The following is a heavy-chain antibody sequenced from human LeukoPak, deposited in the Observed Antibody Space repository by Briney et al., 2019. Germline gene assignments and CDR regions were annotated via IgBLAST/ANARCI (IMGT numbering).Heavy chain of an antibody. J-gene: IGHJ6*02. CDR1: GGTFSSYA. CDR2: IIPIFGTA. Sequence: GASVKVSCKASGGTFSSYAISWVRQAPGQGLEWMGGIIPIFGTANYAQKFQGRVTITADESTSTAYMELSSVRSEDTAVYYCASGSLRRVTYGMDVWGQGTTVTVSS. CDR3: ASGSLRRVTYGMDV. D-gene: IGHD5-12*01. V-gene: IGHV1-69*13.